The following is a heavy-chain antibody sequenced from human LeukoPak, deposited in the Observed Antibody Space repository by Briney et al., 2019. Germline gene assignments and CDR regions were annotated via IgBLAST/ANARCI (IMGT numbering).Heavy chain of an antibody. V-gene: IGHV3-53*01. J-gene: IGHJ3*02. CDR2: IYTGGRT. CDR1: GFAVSTNF. D-gene: IGHD3-3*01. Sequence: GGSLRLSCALSGFAVSTNFMSWVRQAPGKGLECVSLIYTGGRTYSADSVKGRFTISRDNSKNTLFLQMNSLRAEDTAVYYCARVHDFWSGSRRDDALDIWGQGTLVTVSS. CDR3: ARVHDFWSGSRRDDALDI.